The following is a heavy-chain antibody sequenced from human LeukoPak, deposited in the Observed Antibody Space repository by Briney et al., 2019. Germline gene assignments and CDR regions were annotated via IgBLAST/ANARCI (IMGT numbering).Heavy chain of an antibody. Sequence: ASVKVSCKASGYTSTSYDINWVRQATGQGLEWMGWMNPNSGNTGYAQKFQGRVTITGNTSISTAYMELSSLRSEDTAVYYCARAPNDYTSYYYYYYMDVWGKGTTVTVSS. J-gene: IGHJ6*03. CDR3: ARAPNDYTSYYYYYYMDV. V-gene: IGHV1-8*03. CDR2: MNPNSGNT. CDR1: GYTSTSYD. D-gene: IGHD3-16*01.